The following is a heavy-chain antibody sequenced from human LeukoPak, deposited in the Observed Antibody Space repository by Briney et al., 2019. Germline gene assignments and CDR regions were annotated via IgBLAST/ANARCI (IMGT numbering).Heavy chain of an antibody. Sequence: PGGSLRLSCAASGFTFDDYAMHWIRQAPGKGLEWVSGISWNGGSVDYADSVKGRFTISRDNAKNSLYLQMNSLKTEDTAVYYCTTGPVGATAPIDYWGQGTLVTVSS. CDR3: TTGPVGATAPIDY. D-gene: IGHD1-26*01. CDR2: ISWNGGSV. J-gene: IGHJ4*02. CDR1: GFTFDDYA. V-gene: IGHV3-9*01.